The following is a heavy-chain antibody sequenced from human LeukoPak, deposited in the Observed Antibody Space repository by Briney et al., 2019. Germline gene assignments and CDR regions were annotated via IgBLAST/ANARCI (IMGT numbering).Heavy chain of an antibody. J-gene: IGHJ4*02. CDR2: IGTSGDRT. Sequence: GGSLRLSCSASGFTFSSSAMSWLRQAPGKGLEWVSAIGTSGDRTFYADSVKGRFTISRDNSKNTLYLQMNSLRAEDTAVYYCARDRPYFDYWGQGTLVTVSS. CDR3: ARDRPYFDY. V-gene: IGHV3-23*01. CDR1: GFTFSSSA.